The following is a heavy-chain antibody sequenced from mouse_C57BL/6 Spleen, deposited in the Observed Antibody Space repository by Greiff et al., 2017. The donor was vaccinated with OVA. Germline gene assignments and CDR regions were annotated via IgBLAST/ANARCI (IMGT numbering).Heavy chain of an antibody. J-gene: IGHJ2*01. D-gene: IGHD2-10*02. CDR2: INYDGSST. Sequence: EVQLVESEGGLVQPGSSMKLSCTASGFTFSDYYMAWVRQVPEKGLEWVANINYDGSSTYYLDSLKSRFIISRDNAKNILYLQMSSLKSEDTATYYCARDGYGKPFDYWGQGTTLTVSS. V-gene: IGHV5-16*01. CDR3: ARDGYGKPFDY. CDR1: GFTFSDYY.